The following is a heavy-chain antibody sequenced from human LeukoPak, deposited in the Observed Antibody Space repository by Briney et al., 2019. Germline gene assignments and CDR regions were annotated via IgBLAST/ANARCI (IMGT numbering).Heavy chain of an antibody. Sequence: GGTLRLSCAASGFTFSSYGMSWVRQAPGKGLEWVSAISGSGGSTYYADSVKGRFTISRDNSKNTLYLQMNSLRAEDTAVYYCAKEGATYYYDSSGYGHFQHWGQGTLVTVSS. CDR3: AKEGATYYYDSSGYGHFQH. D-gene: IGHD3-22*01. V-gene: IGHV3-23*01. CDR1: GFTFSSYG. J-gene: IGHJ1*01. CDR2: ISGSGGST.